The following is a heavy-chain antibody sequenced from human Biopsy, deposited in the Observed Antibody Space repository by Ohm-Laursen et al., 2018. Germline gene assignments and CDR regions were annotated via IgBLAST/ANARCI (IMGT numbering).Heavy chain of an antibody. Sequence: PSETLSLTCTVSGGSFTGHYWTWIRQPPGKGLEWIGHISHTGYTSYKSSLKSRVTISLDTSRKHFSLRLTSLAAADTAVYYCARGSNEYGGLYFPHWGQGTLVTVFS. CDR3: ARGSNEYGGLYFPH. CDR1: GGSFTGHY. J-gene: IGHJ1*01. CDR2: ISHTGYT. D-gene: IGHD4-23*01. V-gene: IGHV4-59*11.